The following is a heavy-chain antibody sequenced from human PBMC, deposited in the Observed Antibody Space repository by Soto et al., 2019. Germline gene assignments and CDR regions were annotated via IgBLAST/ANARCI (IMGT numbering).Heavy chain of an antibody. CDR3: AKDREMADYYYYGMDV. CDR1: GFTFSSYG. J-gene: IGHJ6*02. Sequence: PGGSLRLSCAASGFTFSSYGMHWVRQAPGKGLEWVAVISYDGSNKYYADSVKGRFTISRDNSKNTLYMQMNSLRAEDTAVYYCAKDREMADYYYYGMDVWGQGTTVTVSS. CDR2: ISYDGSNK. V-gene: IGHV3-30*18.